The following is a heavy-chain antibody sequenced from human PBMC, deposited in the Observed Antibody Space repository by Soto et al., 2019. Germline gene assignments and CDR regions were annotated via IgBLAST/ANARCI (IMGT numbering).Heavy chain of an antibody. CDR2: IYHSGST. CDR3: ARGGESVPAAMNWFDP. J-gene: IGHJ5*02. CDR1: GGSISSGGYS. V-gene: IGHV4-30-2*01. Sequence: QLQLQESGSGLVKPSQTLSLTCAVSGGSISSGGYSWSWIRQPPGKGLEWFGYIYHSGSTYYNPSLKSRVPISVDRSKNQFSLKLSSVTAADTAVYYCARGGESVPAAMNWFDPWGQGTLVTVSS. D-gene: IGHD2-2*01.